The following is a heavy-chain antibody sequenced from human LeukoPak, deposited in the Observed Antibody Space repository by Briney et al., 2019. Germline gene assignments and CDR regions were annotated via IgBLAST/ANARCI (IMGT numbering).Heavy chain of an antibody. CDR2: ISGSGGST. D-gene: IGHD2-2*01. J-gene: IGHJ4*02. Sequence: GGSLRLSCAASGFTFSSYAMSWVRQAPGKGLEWVSAISGSGGSTYYADSVKGRFTISRDNSKNTLYLQMNSLRAEDTAVYYCAKTGEGHVGPAAFFDYWGQGTLVTVSS. V-gene: IGHV3-23*01. CDR1: GFTFSSYA. CDR3: AKTGEGHVGPAAFFDY.